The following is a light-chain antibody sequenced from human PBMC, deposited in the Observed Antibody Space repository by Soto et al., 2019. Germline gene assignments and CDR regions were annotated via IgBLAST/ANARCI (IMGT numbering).Light chain of an antibody. CDR3: QQRSNWPP. V-gene: IGKV3-11*01. CDR2: EAS. Sequence: EIVLTQSPATLSLSPGERATLSCRASQSVSSYLAWYQQKPGQAPRLLIYEASNRATGIPARFSGSGSGTDFTLTISSLEPEDFAVYYCQQRSNWPPLGGGTKVEIK. J-gene: IGKJ4*01. CDR1: QSVSSY.